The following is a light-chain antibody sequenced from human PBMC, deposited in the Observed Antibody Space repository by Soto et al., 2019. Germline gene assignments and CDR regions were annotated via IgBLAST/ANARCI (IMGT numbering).Light chain of an antibody. CDR1: QSVTTR. V-gene: IGKV3-20*01. CDR3: QQYGGSPIT. CDR2: GAS. J-gene: IGKJ5*01. Sequence: IVLTQSPGTLSFSPGEIVTLSCRASQSVTTRLAWYQHKPGQAPTLLMSGASNRASGVPVRFSGSGSGTDFTLTITRLEPEDFALYYCQQYGGSPITFGLGTRLEIK.